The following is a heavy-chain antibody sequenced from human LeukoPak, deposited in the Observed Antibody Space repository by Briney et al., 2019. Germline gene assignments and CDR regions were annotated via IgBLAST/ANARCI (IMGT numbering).Heavy chain of an antibody. CDR1: GFSLSTSGVG. CDR2: IYWDDDK. D-gene: IGHD3-22*01. Sequence: SGPTLVNPTQTLTLTCTFSGFSLSTSGVGVGWIRQPPGKALEWLALIYWDDDKRYSPSLKSRLTITKDTSKNQVVLTMTYMDPVDTATYYCARGVVVIRTFDYWGQGTLVTVSS. J-gene: IGHJ4*02. CDR3: ARGVVVIRTFDY. V-gene: IGHV2-5*02.